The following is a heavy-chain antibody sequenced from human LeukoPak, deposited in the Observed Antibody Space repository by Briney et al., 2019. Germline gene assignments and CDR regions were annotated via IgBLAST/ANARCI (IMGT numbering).Heavy chain of an antibody. CDR1: GFAFSSHG. D-gene: IGHD6-19*01. J-gene: IGHJ5*02. Sequence: PGGSLRLSCAASGFAFSSHGMNWVRQAPGKGLEWVSGISPRGDILYYVDSVEGQFTISRDNSKNTVYLQMHNMRVDDTAVYYCARVAGWNWFDPWGQGTLVTVSS. V-gene: IGHV3-23*01. CDR2: ISPRGDIL. CDR3: ARVAGWNWFDP.